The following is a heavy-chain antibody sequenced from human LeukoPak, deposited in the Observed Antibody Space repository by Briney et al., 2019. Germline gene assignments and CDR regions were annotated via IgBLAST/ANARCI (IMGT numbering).Heavy chain of an antibody. Sequence: PSETLSLTCAVYGGPFSGYYWSWIRQPPGKGLEWIGEINHSGSTNYNPSLKSRVTMSIDRSTNQFSLKLSSVTAADTAVYYCARGFNANCSGGSCYFDAFDIWGQGTMVTVSS. CDR3: ARGFNANCSGGSCYFDAFDI. CDR1: GGPFSGYY. J-gene: IGHJ3*02. D-gene: IGHD2-15*01. CDR2: INHSGST. V-gene: IGHV4-34*01.